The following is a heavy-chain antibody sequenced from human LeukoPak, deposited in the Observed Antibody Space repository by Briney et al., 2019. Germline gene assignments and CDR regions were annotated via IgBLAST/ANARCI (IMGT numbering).Heavy chain of an antibody. CDR2: ISAYNGNT. CDR3: ARDRAWFGELSSEFDY. J-gene: IGHJ4*02. Sequence: GASVKVSCKASGYTFTSYGISWVRQAPGQGLEWMGWISAYNGNTNYAQKLQGRATMTTDTSTSTAYMELRSLRSDDTAVYCCARDRAWFGELSSEFDYWGQGTLVTVSS. D-gene: IGHD3-10*01. CDR1: GYTFTSYG. V-gene: IGHV1-18*01.